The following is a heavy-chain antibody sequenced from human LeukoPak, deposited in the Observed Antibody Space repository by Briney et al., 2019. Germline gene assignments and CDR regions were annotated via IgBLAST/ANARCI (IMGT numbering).Heavy chain of an antibody. CDR2: INHSGST. D-gene: IGHD3-22*01. J-gene: IGHJ4*02. V-gene: IGHV4-34*01. Sequence: SETLSLTCAVYGGSFSGYYWSWIRQPPGKGLEWIGEINHSGSTNYNPSLKSRVTISVDTSKNQFSLKLSSVTAADTAVYYCARDPPIGYYDSSGFDYWGQGTLVTVSS. CDR3: ARDPPIGYYDSSGFDY. CDR1: GGSFSGYY.